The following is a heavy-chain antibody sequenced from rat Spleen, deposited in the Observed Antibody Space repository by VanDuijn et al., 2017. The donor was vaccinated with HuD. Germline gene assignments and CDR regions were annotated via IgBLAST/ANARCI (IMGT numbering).Heavy chain of an antibody. J-gene: IGHJ1*01. CDR2: ISYEGSST. Sequence: EVQLVESGGGLVQPGRSLKLSCAASGFTFSDYYMAWVRQAPKKGLEWVASISYEGSSTYYGDSVKGRFTISRDNATSTLYLQMNSLRSEDTATYYCARHPHLLPYWYFDFWGPGTMVTVSS. V-gene: IGHV5-22*01. D-gene: IGHD1-1*01. CDR3: ARHPHLLPYWYFDF. CDR1: GFTFSDYY.